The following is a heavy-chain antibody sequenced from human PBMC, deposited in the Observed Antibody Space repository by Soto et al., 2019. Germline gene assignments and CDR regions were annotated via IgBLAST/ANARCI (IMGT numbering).Heavy chain of an antibody. Sequence: SETLSLTCTVSGGSISSYYWSWIRQPPGKGLEWIGYIYYSGSTNYNPSLKSRVTISVDTSKNQFSLKLSSVTAADTAVYYCARGYCSGGSCRLNFDYWGQGTLVTAPQ. CDR1: GGSISSYY. CDR3: ARGYCSGGSCRLNFDY. D-gene: IGHD2-15*01. CDR2: IYYSGST. J-gene: IGHJ4*02. V-gene: IGHV4-59*01.